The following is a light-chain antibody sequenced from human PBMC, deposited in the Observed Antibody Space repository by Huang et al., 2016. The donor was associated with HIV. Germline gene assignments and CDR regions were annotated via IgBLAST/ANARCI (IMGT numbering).Light chain of an antibody. CDR1: RSVFYSSNNKNY. CDR2: WAS. CDR3: QQYYTSPFT. Sequence: DILMTQSPDFLAVSLGERATINCRSSRSVFYSSNNKNYLAWYQQKPGQHPKLLIHWASTRQSGVPDRFSGSGSGTDFTLTISSLQAEDVAIYYCQQYYTSPFTFGPGTKVDVK. V-gene: IGKV4-1*01. J-gene: IGKJ3*01.